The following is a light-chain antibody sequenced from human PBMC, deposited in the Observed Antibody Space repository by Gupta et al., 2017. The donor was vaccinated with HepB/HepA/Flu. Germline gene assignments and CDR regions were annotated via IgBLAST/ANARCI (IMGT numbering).Light chain of an antibody. CDR2: RNN. CDR3: AAWDDSLSGLL. CDR1: SSNIGSNY. Sequence: QSVLTQPPSASGTPAQRVTISCSGSSSNIGSNYVHWYQQLPGTEPKRLIVRNNRRPSGVTDRCLCDKSATYASPVIRGLRSEEEADDYCAAWDDSLSGLLFGGGTKLTVL. V-gene: IGLV1-47*01. J-gene: IGLJ3*02.